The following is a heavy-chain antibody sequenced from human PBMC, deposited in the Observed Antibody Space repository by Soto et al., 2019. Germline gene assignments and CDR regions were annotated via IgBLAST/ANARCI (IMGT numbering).Heavy chain of an antibody. J-gene: IGHJ5*02. CDR2: IYYSGST. CDR1: GGSVSSSSYY. Sequence: PSETLSLTCTVSGGSVSSSSYYWSWIRQPPGKGLEWIGYIYYSGSTNYNPSLKSRVTISVDTSKNQFSLKLSSVTAADTAVYYCARDSDYGDSNWFDPWGQGTLVTVSS. V-gene: IGHV4-61*01. CDR3: ARDSDYGDSNWFDP. D-gene: IGHD4-17*01.